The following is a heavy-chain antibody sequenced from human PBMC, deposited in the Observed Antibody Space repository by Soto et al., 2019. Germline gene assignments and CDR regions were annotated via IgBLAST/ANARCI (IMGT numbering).Heavy chain of an antibody. V-gene: IGHV3-30*18. J-gene: IGHJ6*02. CDR1: GFTFSSYG. CDR3: AKALLSYDSSGYYYYYYYGMDV. Sequence: PGGSLRLSCAASGFTFSSYGMHWVRQAPGKGLEWVAVISYDGSNKYYADYVKGRFTISRDNSKNTLYLKMNSLRAEDTAVYYCAKALLSYDSSGYYYYYYYGMDVWGQGTTVTVSS. D-gene: IGHD3-22*01. CDR2: ISYDGSNK.